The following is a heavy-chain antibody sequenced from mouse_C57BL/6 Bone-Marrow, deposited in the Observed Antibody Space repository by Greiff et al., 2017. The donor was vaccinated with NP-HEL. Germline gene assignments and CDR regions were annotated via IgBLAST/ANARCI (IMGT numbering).Heavy chain of an antibody. CDR1: GFTFSSYG. CDR3: ASSTTVDAKCY. Sequence: EVKVVESGGDLVKPGGSLKLSCAASGFTFSSYGMSWVRQTPDKRLEWVATISSGGSYTYYPDSVKGRFTISRDNAKNTLYLQMSSLKAEDTAMYYCASSTTVDAKCYWGQGPSVTVST. V-gene: IGHV5-6*01. D-gene: IGHD1-1*01. J-gene: IGHJ4*01. CDR2: ISSGGSYT.